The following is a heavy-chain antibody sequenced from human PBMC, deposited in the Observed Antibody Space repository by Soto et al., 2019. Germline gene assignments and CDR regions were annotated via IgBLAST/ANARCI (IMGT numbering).Heavy chain of an antibody. CDR3: VTDGVTGTTRDY. Sequence: LRLSCAASGFTFSSYGMHWVRQAPGKGLEWVAVISYDGSNKYYADSVKGRFTISRDNSKNTLYLQMNSLRAEDTAVYYCVTDGVTGTTRDYWGQGTLVTVSS. J-gene: IGHJ4*02. CDR2: ISYDGSNK. D-gene: IGHD1-7*01. V-gene: IGHV3-30*03. CDR1: GFTFSSYG.